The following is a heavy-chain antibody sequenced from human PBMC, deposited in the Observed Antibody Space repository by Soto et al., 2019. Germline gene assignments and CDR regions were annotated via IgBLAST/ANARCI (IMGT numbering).Heavy chain of an antibody. CDR2: ISYSGST. CDR3: ARDRFYSGLDV. CDR1: GGSVSSAGYY. V-gene: IGHV4-61*08. J-gene: IGHJ6*02. Sequence: SETLSLTCTVSGGSVSSAGYYWSWIRQPSGKGLEWIGHISYSGSTNYNPSLKSRITISVDTSKNQFSLKLSSVTAADTAVYYCARDRFYSGLDVWSQGTTVTVSS.